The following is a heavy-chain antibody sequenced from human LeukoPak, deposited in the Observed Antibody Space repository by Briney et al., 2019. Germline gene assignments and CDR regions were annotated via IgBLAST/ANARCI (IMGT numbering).Heavy chain of an antibody. CDR3: ADYFSRTTRPVVDPYY. J-gene: IGHJ4*02. D-gene: IGHD3-3*01. Sequence: GGSLRLSCAASGFTFGAYTMHWVRQAPGKGLEWVAIISYDGSNKYYPDSVKGRFTISRDDSKNTLYLQMNSLRTEDTAVYYCADYFSRTTRPVVDPYYRGPLTLVTVSS. V-gene: IGHV3-30*04. CDR2: ISYDGSNK. CDR1: GFTFGAYT.